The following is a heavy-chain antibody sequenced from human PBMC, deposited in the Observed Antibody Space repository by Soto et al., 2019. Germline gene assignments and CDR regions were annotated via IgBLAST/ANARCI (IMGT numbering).Heavy chain of an antibody. CDR3: ARVGFNWNDDYYGMDV. CDR2: INHSGST. CDR1: GGSFSGYY. Sequence: SETLSLTCAVYGGSFSGYYWSWIRQPPGKGLEWIGEINHSGSTNCNPSLKSRVTISVDTSKNQFSLKLSSVTAADTAVYYCARVGFNWNDDYYGMDVWGQGTTVTSP. D-gene: IGHD1-20*01. V-gene: IGHV4-34*01. J-gene: IGHJ6*02.